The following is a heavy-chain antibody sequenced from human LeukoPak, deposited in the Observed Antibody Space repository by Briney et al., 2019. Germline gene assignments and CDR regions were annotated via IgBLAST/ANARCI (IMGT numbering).Heavy chain of an antibody. CDR3: ARAGVYCGGDCYTDY. J-gene: IGHJ4*02. CDR2: IIPSFGIA. V-gene: IGHV1-69*05. CDR1: GGTFSSYG. D-gene: IGHD2-21*02. Sequence: ASVKVSCKASGGTFSSYGISWVRQAPGQGLEWMGRIIPSFGIASYAQKFQGRVTITTDESTSTAYMELSSLRSEHTAVYYCARAGVYCGGDCYTDYWGQGTLVTVSS.